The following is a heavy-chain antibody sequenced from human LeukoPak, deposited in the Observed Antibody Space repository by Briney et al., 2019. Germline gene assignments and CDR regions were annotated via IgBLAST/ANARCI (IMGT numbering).Heavy chain of an antibody. CDR2: IYYSGST. J-gene: IGHJ4*02. Sequence: SETLSLTCTVSGGFISSSSYYWGWIRQPPGKGLERIGSIYYSGSTYYNPSLKSRVTISVGTSKNQFSLKLSSVTAADTAVYYCAREPVGPSIVVVPAAIDYWGQGTLVTVSS. CDR3: AREPVGPSIVVVPAAIDY. CDR1: GGFISSSSYY. V-gene: IGHV4-39*07. D-gene: IGHD2-2*01.